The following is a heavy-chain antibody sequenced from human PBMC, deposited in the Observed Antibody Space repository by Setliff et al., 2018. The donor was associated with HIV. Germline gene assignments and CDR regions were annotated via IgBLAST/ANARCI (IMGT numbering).Heavy chain of an antibody. CDR1: GFTFSSYA. D-gene: IGHD3-10*01. J-gene: IGHJ4*02. V-gene: IGHV3-23*01. Sequence: GGSLRLSCAASGFTFSSYAMNWVRQAPGKGLEWVSAISGSGRSTYYADSVKGRFTISRDNSKNTLYLQMNSLRAEDTAVYYCAKDRDERWFGEYNGYDLTFDSWGQGTLVTVSS. CDR2: ISGSGRST. CDR3: AKDRDERWFGEYNGYDLTFDS.